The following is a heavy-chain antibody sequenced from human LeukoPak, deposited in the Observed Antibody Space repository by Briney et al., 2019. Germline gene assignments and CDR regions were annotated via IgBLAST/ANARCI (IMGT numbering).Heavy chain of an antibody. CDR2: INHSGST. J-gene: IGHJ6*03. CDR3: ARSGRGTTGTTPMTYYYYYMDV. V-gene: IGHV4-34*01. Sequence: PSETLSLTCAVYGGSFSGYYWSWIRQPPGKGLEWIGEINHSGSTNYNPSLKSRVTISVDTSKNQFSLQLNSVTPEDTAVYYCARSGRGTTGTTPMTYYYYYMDVWGKGTTVTISS. CDR1: GGSFSGYY. D-gene: IGHD1-1*01.